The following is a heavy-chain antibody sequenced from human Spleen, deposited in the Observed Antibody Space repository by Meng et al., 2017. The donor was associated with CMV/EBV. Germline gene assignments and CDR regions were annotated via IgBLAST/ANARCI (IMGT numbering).Heavy chain of an antibody. Sequence: ASVKVSCKASGYTFTAHYMNWVRKAPGQGLEWMGWINPDSGDTHYAQKFQGRVSMTRDTSTSTAYMELSSLRSEDTAVYYCARRHSYGSHHFDYWGQGTLVTVSS. CDR3: ARRHSYGSHHFDY. CDR2: INPDSGDT. V-gene: IGHV1-2*02. CDR1: GYTFTAHY. D-gene: IGHD5-18*01. J-gene: IGHJ4*02.